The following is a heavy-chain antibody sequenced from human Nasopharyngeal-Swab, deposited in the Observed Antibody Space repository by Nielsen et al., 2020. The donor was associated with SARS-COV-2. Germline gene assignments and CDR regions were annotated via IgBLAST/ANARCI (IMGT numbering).Heavy chain of an antibody. V-gene: IGHV1-8*01. J-gene: IGHJ5*01. CDR3: ARGRPDSESMEWYPPRKCFDS. CDR2: VNLNSGNA. CDR1: GYTSTGFD. Sequence: ASVKVSCQASGYTSTGFDINWVRHVAGQGLEWMGWVNLNSGNAGYAEKFQGRVTMTRDTSIRTAYMELSSLTSGDTAIYYCARGRPDSESMEWYPPRKCFDSWGQGTLVTVSS. D-gene: IGHD2-8*01.